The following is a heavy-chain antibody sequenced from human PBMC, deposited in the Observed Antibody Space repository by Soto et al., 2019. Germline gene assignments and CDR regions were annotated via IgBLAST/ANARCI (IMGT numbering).Heavy chain of an antibody. J-gene: IGHJ4*02. CDR2: ISYDGRIK. D-gene: IGHD3-22*01. Sequence: GGSLRLSCAASGTTFSTYAMHWVRQAPGKGLEWVTVISYDGRIKYYADSVKGRFTISRDNSKNTLYLQMNSLRAEDTAVYYCARDYYDSSGYFDYWGQGTLVTVSS. CDR1: GTTFSTYA. V-gene: IGHV3-30*03. CDR3: ARDYYDSSGYFDY.